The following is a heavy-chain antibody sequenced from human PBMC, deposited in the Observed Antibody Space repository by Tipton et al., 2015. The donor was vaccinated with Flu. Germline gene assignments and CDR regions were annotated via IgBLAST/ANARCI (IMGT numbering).Heavy chain of an antibody. J-gene: IGHJ5*02. V-gene: IGHV4-31*03. D-gene: IGHD4/OR15-4a*01. CDR2: MYNNGST. CDR1: GGSISSGGSY. Sequence: TLSLTCTVSGGSISSGGSYWSWIRQHPGKGLEWIGYMYNNGSTYYNPSLKSRLTISGDTSKNQFSLKLSSVTAADTAVYYCARGVLTGGKRFDPWGQGTLVTVSS. CDR3: ARGVLTGGKRFDP.